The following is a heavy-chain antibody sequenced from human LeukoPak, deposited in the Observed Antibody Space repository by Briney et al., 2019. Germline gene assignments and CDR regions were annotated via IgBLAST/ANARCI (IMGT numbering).Heavy chain of an antibody. V-gene: IGHV3-53*01. J-gene: IGHJ1*01. CDR3: ARGLDIVVIQASWCYPWG. CDR2: IYSGGTT. CDR1: GFTVNSNY. D-gene: IGHD2-2*03. Sequence: PGGSLRLSCAASGFTVNSNYMSWFRQAPGQGLEWVSIIYSGGTTHYADSVKGRFTISRDDAKNSLSLQMNSLRAEDTAVCYCARGLDIVVIQASWCYPWGRGPGALVTVAS.